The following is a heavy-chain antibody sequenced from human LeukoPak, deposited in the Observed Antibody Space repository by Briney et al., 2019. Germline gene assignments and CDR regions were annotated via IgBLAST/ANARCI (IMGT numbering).Heavy chain of an antibody. V-gene: IGHV3-48*04. Sequence: PGGSLRVSCAASGFTFSTYSMNWVRQAPGKGLEWVSYISSSSSAIYYADSVKGRFSISRDNAKNSLYLQMNSLRAEDTAVYYCAGSGYCTSSSCLNGRGAFDIWGQGTMVTVSS. CDR2: ISSSSSAI. CDR1: GFTFSTYS. CDR3: AGSGYCTSSSCLNGRGAFDI. D-gene: IGHD2-2*01. J-gene: IGHJ3*02.